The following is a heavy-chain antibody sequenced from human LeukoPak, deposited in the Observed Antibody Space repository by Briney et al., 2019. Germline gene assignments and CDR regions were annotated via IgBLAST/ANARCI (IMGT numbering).Heavy chain of an antibody. J-gene: IGHJ6*03. CDR2: ISGSGGST. CDR3: ARSVRPLDPGVLDYYYYYMDV. CDR1: GFTFSSYA. Sequence: PGGSLRLSCAASGFTFSSYAMSWVRQAPGKGLEWVSAISGSGGSTYYADSVKGRFTISRDNAKNSLYLQMNSLRAEDTAVYYCARSVRPLDPGVLDYYYYYMDVWGKGTTVTVSS. V-gene: IGHV3-23*01. D-gene: IGHD3-10*01.